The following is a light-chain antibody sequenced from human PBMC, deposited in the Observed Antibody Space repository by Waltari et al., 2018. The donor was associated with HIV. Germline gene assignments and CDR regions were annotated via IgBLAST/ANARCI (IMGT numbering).Light chain of an antibody. CDR1: QSISSTY. J-gene: IGKJ1*01. V-gene: IGKV3-20*01. CDR2: DAS. Sequence: IVLTPSPGTLSLFPGERATLSCRASQSISSTYLAWYQQKPGQPPRLLIFDASTRATGIPDRFSASGSETDFTLTISRLEPEDFAVYYCQQYRSSPRTFGQGTKVEIK. CDR3: QQYRSSPRT.